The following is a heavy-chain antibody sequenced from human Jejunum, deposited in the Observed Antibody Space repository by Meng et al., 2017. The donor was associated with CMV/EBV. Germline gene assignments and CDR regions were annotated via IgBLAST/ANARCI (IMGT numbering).Heavy chain of an antibody. CDR3: ARTQGHSDSPRAYFDS. J-gene: IGHJ4*02. V-gene: IGHV3-30*14. CDR2: ISWAGTNI. CDR1: FSFETYA. D-gene: IGHD3-3*01. Sequence: FSFETYAMHWVRQVPGKGLDWLAVISWAGTNINYADSVRGRLTITRDNSKKTVYLQLDSLTVADTGIYYCARTQGHSDSPRAYFDSWGQGTLVTVSS.